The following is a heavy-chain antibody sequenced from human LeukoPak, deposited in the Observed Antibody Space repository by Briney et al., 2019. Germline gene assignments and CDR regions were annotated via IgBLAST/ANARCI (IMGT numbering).Heavy chain of an antibody. J-gene: IGHJ5*02. V-gene: IGHV1-2*02. CDR1: GYTFTGYY. CDR2: INPNSGGT. D-gene: IGHD3-10*01. CDR3: ASEQKLLWFGEPLHNWFDP. Sequence: ASVKVSCKASGYTFTGYYMHWVRQAPGQGLEWMGWINPNSGGTNYAQKFQGRVTMTRDTSISTAYMELSRLRSDDTAVYYCASEQKLLWFGEPLHNWFDPWGQGTLVTVSS.